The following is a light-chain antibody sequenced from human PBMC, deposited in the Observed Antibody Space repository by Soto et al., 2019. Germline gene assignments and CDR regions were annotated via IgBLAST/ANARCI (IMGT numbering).Light chain of an antibody. V-gene: IGKV1-5*01. CDR3: QQYNRYSGM. CDR2: GAS. CDR1: QSINSW. Sequence: DIELTQSPRTLSSSPGDRVTLTCRASQSINSWLVWYQQKPGDEPKMLLFGASSRDSGVPPRFSGSGYGTEFTLSISSLQPDDFATYYCQQYNRYSGMFGQGTKVEV. J-gene: IGKJ1*01.